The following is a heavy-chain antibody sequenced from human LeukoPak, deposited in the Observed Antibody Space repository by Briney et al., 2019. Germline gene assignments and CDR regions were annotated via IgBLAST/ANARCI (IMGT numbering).Heavy chain of an antibody. V-gene: IGHV3-7*01. J-gene: IGHJ1*01. Sequence: GGSLRLSCAASGFTFSSYWMSWVRQAPGRGLEWVANIKQNGSEKYYVDSVKGRFTISRDNAKNSLYLQMNSLRAEDTAVYYCARGYYYGRYFQHWGQGTLVTVSS. CDR1: GFTFSSYW. CDR3: ARGYYYGRYFQH. D-gene: IGHD3-10*01. CDR2: IKQNGSEK.